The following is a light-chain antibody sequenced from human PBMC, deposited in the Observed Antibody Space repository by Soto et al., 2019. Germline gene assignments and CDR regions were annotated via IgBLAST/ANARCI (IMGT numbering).Light chain of an antibody. Sequence: QSVLAQPPSASGSPGQSVTISCTGTASDVGGYNYVSWFQHHPGNAPKLIIYKVTKRPSGVPDRFSGSKSGNTASLTVSGLQVEDEAEYYCCSYGGRVNLVFGGGTKLTVL. CDR1: ASDVGGYNY. CDR3: CSYGGRVNLV. J-gene: IGLJ2*01. V-gene: IGLV2-8*01. CDR2: KVT.